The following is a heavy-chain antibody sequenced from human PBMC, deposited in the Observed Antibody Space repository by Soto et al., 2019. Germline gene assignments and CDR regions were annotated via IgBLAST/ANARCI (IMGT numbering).Heavy chain of an antibody. D-gene: IGHD1-26*01. CDR2: QHYSGRT. CDR1: GVSIRSYN. Sequence: SETLSLTCTVSGVSIRSYNWSWMRHPPEQRLQWIGWQHYSGRTNYNPSLKIRVTMSVDTSKIQFSLRLNSVTAADTAVYCGARQDTGSPINSFDIWGQGTMVTVSS. J-gene: IGHJ3*02. V-gene: IGHV4-59*01. CDR3: ARQDTGSPINSFDI.